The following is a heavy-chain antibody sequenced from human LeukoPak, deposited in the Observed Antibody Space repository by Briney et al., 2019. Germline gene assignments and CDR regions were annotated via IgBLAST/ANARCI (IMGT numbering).Heavy chain of an antibody. V-gene: IGHV3-7*01. CDR3: AGEVPLPLYGGYAGALDY. D-gene: IGHD5-12*01. CDR2: IKQDGSEK. Sequence: GGSLRLSCAASGFTFSSYWMSWVRQAPGKGLEWVANIKQDGSEKYYVDSVKGRFTISRDNSKNTLYLQMNSLRAEDTAVYYCAGEVPLPLYGGYAGALDYWGQGTLVTVSS. CDR1: GFTFSSYW. J-gene: IGHJ4*02.